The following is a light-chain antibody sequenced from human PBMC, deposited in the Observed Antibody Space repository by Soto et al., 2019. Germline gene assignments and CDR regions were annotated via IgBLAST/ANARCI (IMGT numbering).Light chain of an antibody. V-gene: IGKV1-17*01. CDR3: LQHNSYRWT. J-gene: IGKJ1*01. CDR2: AAS. CDR1: QGVRND. Sequence: EIRMTQSPSSLSASVGDGVNIXCRASQGVRNDIGWYKQKPGKAPKRLIYAASSLQSGGPSRFSGSGSVTEFTRTISSLQPEDFATYYGLQHNSYRWTFGQGTKVDIK.